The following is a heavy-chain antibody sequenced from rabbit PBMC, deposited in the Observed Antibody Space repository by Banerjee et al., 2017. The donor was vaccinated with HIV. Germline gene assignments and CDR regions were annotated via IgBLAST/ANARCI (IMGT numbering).Heavy chain of an antibody. Sequence: QEQLEESGGDLVKPEGSLTLTCTASGFTISSNYWICWVRQAPGKGLEWIACIYAGSSGNTWYATWAKGRFTISKTSSTTVTLQMTSLTAADTATYFCARMGYNYYDYGDFNLWGPGTLVTVS. V-gene: IGHV1S45*01. CDR2: IYAGSSGNT. CDR3: ARMGYNYYDYGDFNL. D-gene: IGHD2-1*01. CDR1: GFTISSNYW. J-gene: IGHJ4*01.